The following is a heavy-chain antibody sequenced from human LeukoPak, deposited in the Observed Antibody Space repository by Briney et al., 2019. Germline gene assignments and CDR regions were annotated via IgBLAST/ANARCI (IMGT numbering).Heavy chain of an antibody. Sequence: ASVKVSCKASGYTFTGYYMHWVRQAPGQGLEWMGWINPNSGGTNYAQKFQGRVTMTRDTSISTAYMELGRLRSDDTAVYYCARDTAMVPDYFDYWGQGTLVTVSS. J-gene: IGHJ4*02. CDR2: INPNSGGT. CDR3: ARDTAMVPDYFDY. D-gene: IGHD5-18*01. CDR1: GYTFTGYY. V-gene: IGHV1-2*02.